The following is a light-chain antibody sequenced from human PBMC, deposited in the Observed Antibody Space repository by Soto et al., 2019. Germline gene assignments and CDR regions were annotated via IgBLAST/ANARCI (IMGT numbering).Light chain of an antibody. CDR1: SSDIGAYNF. CDR3: TSFTTTNTWV. J-gene: IGLJ3*02. Sequence: QSALTQPASVSGSPGQSITISCNGSSSDIGAYNFVSWFQHPPGKAPKLIIYEVADRPSGVSDRFSGSKSGNTASLTISGLQAEDEADYYCTSFTTTNTWVFGGGTKVTVL. CDR2: EVA. V-gene: IGLV2-14*01.